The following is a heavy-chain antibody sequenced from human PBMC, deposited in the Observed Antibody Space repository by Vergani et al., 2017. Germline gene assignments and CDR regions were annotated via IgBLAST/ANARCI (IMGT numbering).Heavy chain of an antibody. V-gene: IGHV3-23*01. CDR2: ISGHDHRT. CDR3: ATETGTTGGFDY. J-gene: IGHJ4*02. Sequence: EVQLLESGGGSVQPGESLRLSCVASGFRFREHGMNWVRQAPGKGLEWVSGISGHDHRTLYADSVKGRFIISRDDSKNTLYLQMNSLRAEDTAVYYCATETGTTGGFDYWSQGTLVTVSS. CDR1: GFRFREHG. D-gene: IGHD1-7*01.